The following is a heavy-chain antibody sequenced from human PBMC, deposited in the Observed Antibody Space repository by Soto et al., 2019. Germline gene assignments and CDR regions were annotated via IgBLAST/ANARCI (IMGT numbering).Heavy chain of an antibody. CDR3: AREVGSIAAAGTTNYYYYYGMDV. Sequence: SETLSLTCTVSGGSISSGGYYWSWIRQHPGKGLERIGYIYYSGSTYYNPSLKSRVTISVDTSKNQFSLKLSSVTAADTAVYYCAREVGSIAAAGTTNYYYYYGMDVWGQGTTVTVSS. D-gene: IGHD6-13*01. CDR2: IYYSGST. V-gene: IGHV4-31*03. J-gene: IGHJ6*02. CDR1: GGSISSGGYY.